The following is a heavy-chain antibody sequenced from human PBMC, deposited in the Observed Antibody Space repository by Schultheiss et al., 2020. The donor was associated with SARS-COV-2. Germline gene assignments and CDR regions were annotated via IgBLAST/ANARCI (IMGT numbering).Heavy chain of an antibody. CDR3: ARDHNYYDSSWVVDY. D-gene: IGHD3-22*01. Sequence: GGSLRLSCAASGFTFDDYAMHWVRQAPGKGLEWVSGISWNSGSIGYADSVKGRFTISRDNAKNSLYLQMNSLRAEDTAVYYCARDHNYYDSSWVVDYWGQGTLVTVSS. CDR1: GFTFDDYA. CDR2: ISWNSGSI. V-gene: IGHV3-9*01. J-gene: IGHJ4*02.